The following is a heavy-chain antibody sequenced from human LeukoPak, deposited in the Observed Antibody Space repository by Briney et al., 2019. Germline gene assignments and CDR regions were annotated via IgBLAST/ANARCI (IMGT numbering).Heavy chain of an antibody. CDR2: ISSSSRYI. V-gene: IGHV3-21*01. J-gene: IGHJ4*02. CDR3: TRDLFGDYAQDY. D-gene: IGHD4-17*01. CDR1: GFTFSNYY. Sequence: PGGSLRLSCAASGFTFSNYYMNWVRQAPGKGLEWVSSISSSSRYINHADSVKGRFTISRDNAKNSLYLQMNSLRAEDTAVYYCTRDLFGDYAQDYWGQGTLVTVSS.